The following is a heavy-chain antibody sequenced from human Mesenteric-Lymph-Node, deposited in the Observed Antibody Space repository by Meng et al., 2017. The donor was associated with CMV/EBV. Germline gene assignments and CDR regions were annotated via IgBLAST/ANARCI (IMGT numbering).Heavy chain of an antibody. CDR1: GFTFSTYN. CDR3: ARGQGWVDY. CDR2: ISSSSSTI. D-gene: IGHD2-15*01. J-gene: IGHJ4*02. V-gene: IGHV3-48*04. Sequence: GESLKISCAASGFTFSTYNMNWVRQAPGKGLEWISYISSSSSTIYYADSVKGRFTISRDNAKNSLYLEMNSLRVEDTAVYYCARGQGWVDYWGQEMLVTVSS.